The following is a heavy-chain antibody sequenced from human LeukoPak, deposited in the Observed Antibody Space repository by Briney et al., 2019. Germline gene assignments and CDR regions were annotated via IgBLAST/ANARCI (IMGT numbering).Heavy chain of an antibody. CDR1: GFTFSSYW. CDR2: INSGGSST. D-gene: IGHD4-17*01. CDR3: ARAPTVTTWLDV. Sequence: GGSLRLSCPASGFTFSSYWMHWVRQAPGKGLGWVARINSGGSSTSYGDAVKGRCTISRDHAKNTRYLRGNRLRAQDTAVYYCARAPTVTTWLDVWGKGTTVTISS. J-gene: IGHJ6*04. V-gene: IGHV3-74*01.